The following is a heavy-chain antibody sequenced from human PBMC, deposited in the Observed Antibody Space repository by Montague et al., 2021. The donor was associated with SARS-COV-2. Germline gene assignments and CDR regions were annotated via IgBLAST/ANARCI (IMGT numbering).Heavy chain of an antibody. V-gene: IGHV4-34*01. CDR3: ARAIQSQPLVVVIASPRPSYYFDH. CDR2: INHSGST. D-gene: IGHD2-21*01. Sequence: SETLSLTCAVYGGSFSGYYWSWIRQPPGKGLEWIGEINHSGSTNYNPSLKSRVSISVDTSKNQFSLKLSSVTAADTAVYYCARAIQSQPLVVVIASPRPSYYFDHWGQGTLVTVSS. J-gene: IGHJ4*02. CDR1: GGSFSGYY.